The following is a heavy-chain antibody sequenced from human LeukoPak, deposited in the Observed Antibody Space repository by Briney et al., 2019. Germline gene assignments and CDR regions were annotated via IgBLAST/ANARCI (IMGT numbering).Heavy chain of an antibody. D-gene: IGHD2-15*01. Sequence: GGSLRLSCAASGFTFSDYVMHWVRQAPGKGLECVSGISFNGDNTYYANSVKGRFTISRDNSKNTLYLQMDSWRGEDMAVYYCARSTGYLIGGSCYSYYWGQGTLVTVSS. V-gene: IGHV3-64*01. CDR3: ARSTGYLIGGSCYSYY. CDR1: GFTFSDYV. CDR2: ISFNGDNT. J-gene: IGHJ4*02.